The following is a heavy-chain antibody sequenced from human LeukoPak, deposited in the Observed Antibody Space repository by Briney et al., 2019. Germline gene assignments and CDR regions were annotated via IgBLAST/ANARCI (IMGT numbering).Heavy chain of an antibody. CDR1: GFTFSNYA. V-gene: IGHV3-64D*09. CDR3: ARAIIVGARYFDY. Sequence: PGGSLRLSCSASGFTFSNYAMHWVRQAPGKGPEYVSVISSNGGSTYYADSVKGRFTISRDNSKNTLYLQMSSLGAEDTAVYYCARAIIVGARYFDYWGQGTLVTVSS. J-gene: IGHJ4*02. D-gene: IGHD1-26*01. CDR2: ISSNGGST.